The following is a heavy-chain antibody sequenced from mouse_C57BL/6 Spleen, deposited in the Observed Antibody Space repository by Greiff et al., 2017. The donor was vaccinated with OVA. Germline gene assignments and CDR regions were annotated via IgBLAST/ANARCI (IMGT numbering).Heavy chain of an antibody. CDR2: IYPSDSDT. D-gene: IGHD3-1*01. V-gene: IGHV1-61*01. Sequence: QVQLQQPGAELVRPGSSVKLSCKASGYTFPSYWMDWVKQRPGQGLEWIGNIYPSDSDTTYNQKFKDKATLTVAKSSSTAYMQLSSLTSEDSAVDYCARPSGYAMDYWGQGTSVTVSS. CDR3: ARPSGYAMDY. CDR1: GYTFPSYW. J-gene: IGHJ4*01.